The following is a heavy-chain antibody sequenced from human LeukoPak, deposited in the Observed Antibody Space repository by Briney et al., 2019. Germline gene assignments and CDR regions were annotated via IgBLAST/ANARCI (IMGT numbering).Heavy chain of an antibody. CDR1: GYSFTSNW. CDR2: IYPGDSDT. D-gene: IGHD1-26*01. V-gene: IGHV5-51*01. Sequence: GESLKISCKGSGYSFTSNWIAWVRQMPGKGLEWMGIIYPGDSDTRYSPSFQGQVTISADKSISTAYLQWSSLKASDTAMYYCARHVVGAKDWFDPWGQGTLVTVSS. CDR3: ARHVVGAKDWFDP. J-gene: IGHJ5*02.